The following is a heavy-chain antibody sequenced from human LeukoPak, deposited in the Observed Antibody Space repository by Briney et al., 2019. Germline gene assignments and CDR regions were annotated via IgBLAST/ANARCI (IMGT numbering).Heavy chain of an antibody. CDR1: GLTVSGNY. J-gene: IGHJ5*02. V-gene: IGHV3-53*01. Sequence: GGSLRLSCAASGLTVSGNYMSWVRQAPGRGLEWVSAISGGSTYSADSVKGRFTISRDNSKNTLFLQMNSLRAEDTAVYYCVQTHPTVPAAMAWGQGTLVTVSS. CDR3: VQTHPTVPAAMA. CDR2: ISGGST. D-gene: IGHD2-2*01.